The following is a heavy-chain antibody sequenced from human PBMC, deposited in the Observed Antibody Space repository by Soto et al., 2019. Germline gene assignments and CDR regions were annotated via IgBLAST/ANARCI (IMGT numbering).Heavy chain of an antibody. V-gene: IGHV1-18*01. J-gene: IGHJ6*02. CDR2: ISAYNGNT. D-gene: IGHD3-3*01. Sequence: ASVKVSCKASGYTFTSYGISWVRQAPGQGLEWMGWISAYNGNTNYAQKLQGRVTMATDTSTSTAYMELRSLRSDDTAVYYCAREMLRQIYDFWSGYDHYYGMDVCGQGSTGTVSS. CDR3: AREMLRQIYDFWSGYDHYYGMDV. CDR1: GYTFTSYG.